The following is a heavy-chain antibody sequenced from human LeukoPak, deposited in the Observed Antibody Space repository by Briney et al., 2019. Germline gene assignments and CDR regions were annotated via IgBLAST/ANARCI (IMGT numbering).Heavy chain of an antibody. D-gene: IGHD4-23*01. Sequence: SETLSLTCTVSGGSISSYYWSWIRQPPGKGLEWIGRIYTSGSTNYNPSLKSRVTISVDTSKNQFSLKLSSVTAADTAVYYCARDWGVDYGGNSIYYFDYWGQGTLVTVSS. CDR2: IYTSGST. J-gene: IGHJ4*02. V-gene: IGHV4-4*08. CDR3: ARDWGVDYGGNSIYYFDY. CDR1: GGSISSYY.